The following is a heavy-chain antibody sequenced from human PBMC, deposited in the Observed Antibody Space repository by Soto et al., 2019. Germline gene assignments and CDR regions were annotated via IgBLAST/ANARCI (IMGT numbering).Heavy chain of an antibody. Sequence: ESGGGLVQPGGSLRLSCAASGFTFSTYWMSWVRQAPGKGLEWVANIKEDGSAKSYVDSVKGRFTISRDNAKNSLYLQMTSLRAEDTAVYHCARDRGRGVECFGTCYSSYFDPWGQGTLVTVSS. CDR1: GFTFSTYW. V-gene: IGHV3-7*01. CDR3: ARDRGRGVECFGTCYSSYFDP. CDR2: IKEDGSAK. J-gene: IGHJ5*02. D-gene: IGHD2-15*01.